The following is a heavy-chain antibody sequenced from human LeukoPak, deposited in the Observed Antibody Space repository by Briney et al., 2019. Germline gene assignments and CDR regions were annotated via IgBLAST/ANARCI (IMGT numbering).Heavy chain of an antibody. V-gene: IGHV1-2*02. J-gene: IGHJ4*02. Sequence: ASVKVSCKASGYTFTGYYMHWVQQAPGQGLEWMGWINPNSGGTNYAQKFQGRVTMTRDTSISTAYMELSRLRSDDTAVYYCARELVGATVSFGYWGQGTLVTVSS. D-gene: IGHD1-26*01. CDR3: ARELVGATVSFGY. CDR2: INPNSGGT. CDR1: GYTFTGYY.